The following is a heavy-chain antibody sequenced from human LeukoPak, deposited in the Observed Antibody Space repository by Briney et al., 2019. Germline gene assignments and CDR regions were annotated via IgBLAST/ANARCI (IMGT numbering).Heavy chain of an antibody. V-gene: IGHV3-30-3*01. D-gene: IGHD2-2*01. J-gene: IGHJ4*02. CDR1: GFTFSSYA. Sequence: GRSLRLSCAASGFTFSSYAMHWVRQSPGKGLEWVAVISYDGSNKYYADSVKGRFTISRDNSKNTLYLQMNSLRAEDTAVYYCARDREYCSSTSCSALGYWGQGTLVTVSS. CDR2: ISYDGSNK. CDR3: ARDREYCSSTSCSALGY.